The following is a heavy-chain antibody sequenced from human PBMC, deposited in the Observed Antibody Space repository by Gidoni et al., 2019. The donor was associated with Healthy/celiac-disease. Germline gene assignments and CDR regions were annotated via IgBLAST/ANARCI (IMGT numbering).Heavy chain of an antibody. CDR2: IYPGDSDT. CDR1: GSSFTTYW. CDR3: ARGEVTGHPYFDY. Sequence: EVQLVQSGAEVKKPGESLTISCTTSGSSFTTYWIGWVRQMPGKGLEWMGIIYPGDSDTRYSPSFQGQVTISADKSISIAYLQWSSLKASDTAMYYCARGEVTGHPYFDYWGQGTLVTVSS. V-gene: IGHV5-51*01. D-gene: IGHD1-20*01. J-gene: IGHJ4*02.